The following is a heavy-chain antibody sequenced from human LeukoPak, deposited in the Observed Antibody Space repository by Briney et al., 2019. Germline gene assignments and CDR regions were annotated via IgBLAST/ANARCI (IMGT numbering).Heavy chain of an antibody. Sequence: ASVKVSCKASGYTFTGYYIHWVRQAPGQGLEWMGIINPSGGSTGYAQKFQGRFTMTRDTSTTTVYMELSSLRSEDTAVYYCARDREEGYNSYYFDSWGQGTLVIVSS. CDR3: ARDREEGYNSYYFDS. CDR1: GYTFTGYY. J-gene: IGHJ4*02. V-gene: IGHV1-46*01. CDR2: INPSGGST. D-gene: IGHD5-24*01.